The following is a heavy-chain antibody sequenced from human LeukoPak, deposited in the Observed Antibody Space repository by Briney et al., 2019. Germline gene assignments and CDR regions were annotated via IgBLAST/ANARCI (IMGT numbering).Heavy chain of an antibody. J-gene: IGHJ4*02. V-gene: IGHV3-30*09. CDR1: GFTFSSYA. Sequence: GRSLRLSCAASGFTFSSYAMHWVRQAPGKGLEWVAVISYDGSNKYYADSVKGRFAISRDNSKNTLYLQMNSLRAEDTAVYYCARADYGDYGEYDYWGQGTLVTVSS. CDR3: ARADYGDYGEYDY. CDR2: ISYDGSNK. D-gene: IGHD4-17*01.